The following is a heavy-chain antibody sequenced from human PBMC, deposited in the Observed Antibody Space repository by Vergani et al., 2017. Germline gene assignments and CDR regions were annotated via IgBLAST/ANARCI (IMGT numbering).Heavy chain of an antibody. Sequence: EVQLVQSGAEVKKPGATMQISCKVSGYTFIDHYMHWVKQAPGKGLEWMGLVDPEDGETIYAEKFKGRVTIAADTSTDTAHLELSSLRSEDTAVYYCATPQTVTTGGMEVWGQGTTVIVSS. V-gene: IGHV1-69-2*01. CDR2: VDPEDGET. J-gene: IGHJ6*02. CDR3: ATPQTVTTGGMEV. D-gene: IGHD4-17*01. CDR1: GYTFIDHY.